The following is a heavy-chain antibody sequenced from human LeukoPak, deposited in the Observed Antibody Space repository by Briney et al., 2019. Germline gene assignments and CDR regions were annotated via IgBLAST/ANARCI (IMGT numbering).Heavy chain of an antibody. J-gene: IGHJ4*01. CDR1: GLTFNSYW. D-gene: IGHD3-22*01. Sequence: GGSLRLSCAASGLTFNSYWMSWVRQAPGKGLEWVANIKQDGSEKYYVDSVKGRFTISRDNAKNSLYLQMNSLRAEDTAVYYCARYLSYYYDSSGYYYSLLFDYWGHGTLVTVSS. CDR2: IKQDGSEK. CDR3: ARYLSYYYDSSGYYYSLLFDY. V-gene: IGHV3-7*01.